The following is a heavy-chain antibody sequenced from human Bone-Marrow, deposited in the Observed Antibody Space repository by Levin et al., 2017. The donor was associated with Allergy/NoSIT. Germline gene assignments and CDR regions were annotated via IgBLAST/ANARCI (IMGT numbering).Heavy chain of an antibody. V-gene: IGHV4-31*03. Sequence: LSQTLSLTCTVSGGSISSGGYYWSWIRQHPGKGLEWIGYIYYSGSTYYNPSLKSRVTISVDTSKNQFSLKLSSVTAADTAVYYCARGLVVVAATPLSGFDYWGQGTLVTVSS. J-gene: IGHJ4*02. CDR2: IYYSGST. CDR1: GGSISSGGYY. D-gene: IGHD2-15*01. CDR3: ARGLVVVAATPLSGFDY.